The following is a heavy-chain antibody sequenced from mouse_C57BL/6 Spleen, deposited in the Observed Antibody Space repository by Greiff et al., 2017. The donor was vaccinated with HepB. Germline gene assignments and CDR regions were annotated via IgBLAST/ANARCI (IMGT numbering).Heavy chain of an antibody. J-gene: IGHJ3*01. CDR3: AREGGNYLAY. V-gene: IGHV1-82*01. CDR1: GYAFSSSW. CDR2: IYPGDGDT. Sequence: QVQLQQSGPELVKPGASVKISCKASGYAFSSSWMNWVKQRPGKGLEWIGRIYPGDGDTNYNGKFKGKATLTADKSSSTAYMQLSSLTSEDSAVYFCAREGGNYLAYWGQGTLVTVSA. D-gene: IGHD2-1*01.